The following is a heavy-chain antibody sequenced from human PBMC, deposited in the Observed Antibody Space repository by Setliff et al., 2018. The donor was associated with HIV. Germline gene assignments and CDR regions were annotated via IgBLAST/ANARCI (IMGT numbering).Heavy chain of an antibody. CDR2: INPNSGGT. J-gene: IGHJ3*01. V-gene: IGHV1-2*06. CDR3: ATKVYCANGVCLDAFDL. Sequence: ASVKVSCKASGYTFTDYYMHWVRQAPGQGLEWMGRINPNSGGTNHAQKYQGRVTMTRDTSSSTAYMELSRLRSDDPAVYYCATKVYCANGVCLDAFDLWGQGTMVTVSS. D-gene: IGHD2-8*01. CDR1: GYTFTDYY.